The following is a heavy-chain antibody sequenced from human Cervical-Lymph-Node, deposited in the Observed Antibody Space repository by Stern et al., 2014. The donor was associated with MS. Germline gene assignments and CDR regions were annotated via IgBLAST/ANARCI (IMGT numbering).Heavy chain of an antibody. CDR2: ISSGSSFK. CDR1: GFTFSTYS. D-gene: IGHD1-26*01. V-gene: IGHV3-21*01. CDR3: ARDWVGATDY. J-gene: IGHJ4*02. Sequence: VQLVESGGGLVKPGGSLRLSCAASGFTFSTYSMNWVRQAPGKGLEWVSYISSGSSFKYYADSLKGRFIISRDNAKNSLYLQMNSLRAEDTAVYYCARDWVGATDYWGQGILVTVST.